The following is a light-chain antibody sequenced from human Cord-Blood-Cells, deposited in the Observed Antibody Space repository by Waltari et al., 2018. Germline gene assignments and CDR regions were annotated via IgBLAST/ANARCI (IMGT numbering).Light chain of an antibody. V-gene: IGKV3-11*01. CDR3: QQRSNWPPPT. Sequence: EIVLTQSPATLSLSPGERATLSCRASQSVSSYLAWYQQNTCQAPRLLIFDAANRATGIPARFSGRGSATDFTLTISSLGPEDFAVYYCQQRSNWPPPTFGQGTRLEIK. CDR1: QSVSSY. J-gene: IGKJ5*01. CDR2: DAA.